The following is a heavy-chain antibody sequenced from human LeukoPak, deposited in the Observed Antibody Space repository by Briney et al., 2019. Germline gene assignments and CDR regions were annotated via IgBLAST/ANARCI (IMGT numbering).Heavy chain of an antibody. V-gene: IGHV3-30*04. CDR1: GFTFSSYA. Sequence: GGSLRLSCAASGFTFSSYAMHWVRQAPGKGLEWVAVISYDGSNKYYADSVKGRFIISRDNSKNTLYLQMNSLRAEDTAVYYCARGGQWHGYYFDYWGQGTLVTVSP. CDR2: ISYDGSNK. J-gene: IGHJ4*02. CDR3: ARGGQWHGYYFDY. D-gene: IGHD6-19*01.